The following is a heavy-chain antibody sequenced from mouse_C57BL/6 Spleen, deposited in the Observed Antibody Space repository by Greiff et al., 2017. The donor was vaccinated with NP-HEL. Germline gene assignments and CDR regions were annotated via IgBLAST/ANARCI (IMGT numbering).Heavy chain of an antibody. J-gene: IGHJ1*03. V-gene: IGHV1-19*01. D-gene: IGHD2-10*02. CDR3: ARGLVRGYFDV. CDR2: INPYNGGT. Sequence: VQLQQSGPVLVKPGASVKMSCKASGYTFTDYYMNWVKQSHGKSLEWIGVINPYNGGTSYNQKFKGKATLTVDKSSSTAYMELNSLTSEDAAVYYCARGLVRGYFDVWGTGTTVTVSS. CDR1: GYTFTDYY.